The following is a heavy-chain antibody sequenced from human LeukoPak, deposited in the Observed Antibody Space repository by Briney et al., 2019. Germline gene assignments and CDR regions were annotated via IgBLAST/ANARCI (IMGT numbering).Heavy chain of an antibody. CDR1: GFTFSRYW. D-gene: IGHD2-15*01. Sequence: GGSLRLACAASGFTFSRYWMHWVRQAPGKGLVWVSRINSDGSSTSYADSVKGRFTISRDNAKNTLYLQINSLRAEDTAVYYCARDAVAPEPADCSGGSCYAPEYYYYYGMDVWGQGTTVTVSS. CDR2: INSDGSST. J-gene: IGHJ6*02. CDR3: ARDAVAPEPADCSGGSCYAPEYYYYYGMDV. V-gene: IGHV3-74*01.